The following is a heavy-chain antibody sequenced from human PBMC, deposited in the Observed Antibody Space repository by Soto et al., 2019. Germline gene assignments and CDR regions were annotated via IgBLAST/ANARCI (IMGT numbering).Heavy chain of an antibody. CDR2: IYYSGST. V-gene: IGHV4-39*01. D-gene: IGHD2-15*01. CDR3: ARQFASGGSCSDFDP. J-gene: IGHJ5*02. Sequence: QLQLQESGPGLVKPSETLSLTCTVSGGSISSSSYYWGWIRQPPGKGLEWIGSIYYSGSTYYNPSLKSRVTISEDTSKNQCSLNLSSVTAADTAVYYCARQFASGGSCSDFDPWGPGTLVTVSS. CDR1: GGSISSSSYY.